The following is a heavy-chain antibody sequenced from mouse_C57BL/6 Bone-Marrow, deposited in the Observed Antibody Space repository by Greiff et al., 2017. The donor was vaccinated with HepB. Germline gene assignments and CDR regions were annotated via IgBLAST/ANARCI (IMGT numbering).Heavy chain of an antibody. J-gene: IGHJ3*01. CDR1: GFTFTDYY. D-gene: IGHD2-3*01. CDR3: AGYFGEYEGYSFAY. V-gene: IGHV7-3*01. Sequence: EVKLMESGGGLVQPGGSLSLSCAASGFTFTDYYMSWVRQPPEKALEWLGFIRNKANGYTTEYSASVKGRFTISRDNSQSILYLQMNALRAEDSATYYCAGYFGEYEGYSFAYWGQGTLVTVSA. CDR2: IRNKANGYTT.